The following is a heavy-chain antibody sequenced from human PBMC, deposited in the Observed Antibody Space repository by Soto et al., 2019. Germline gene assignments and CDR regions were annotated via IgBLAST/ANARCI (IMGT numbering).Heavy chain of an antibody. Sequence: ASVKVSCKASGYTFAGYFMHWVRQAPGQGLEWMGWINPNSGATKYAQKFQGRVTLSRDTSISTAYMELSGLRSDDTAVYYCARGGGTILAPLPWGQGTLVTVSS. CDR1: GYTFAGYF. V-gene: IGHV1-2*02. J-gene: IGHJ5*02. D-gene: IGHD3-3*01. CDR2: INPNSGAT. CDR3: ARGGGTILAPLP.